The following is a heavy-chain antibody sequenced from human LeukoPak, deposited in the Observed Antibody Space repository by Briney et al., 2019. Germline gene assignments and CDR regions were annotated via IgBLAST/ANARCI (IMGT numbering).Heavy chain of an antibody. J-gene: IGHJ6*03. CDR1: GGSFSGYY. D-gene: IGHD3-10*01. V-gene: IGHV4-34*01. CDR2: INHSGGT. Sequence: PSETLSLTCAVYGGSFSGYYWSWIRQPPGKGLEWIGEINHSGGTNYNPSLKSRVTISVDTSKNQFSLKLSSVTAADTAVYYCATSPMWFGELFGSYYMDVWGKGTTVTISS. CDR3: ATSPMWFGELFGSYYMDV.